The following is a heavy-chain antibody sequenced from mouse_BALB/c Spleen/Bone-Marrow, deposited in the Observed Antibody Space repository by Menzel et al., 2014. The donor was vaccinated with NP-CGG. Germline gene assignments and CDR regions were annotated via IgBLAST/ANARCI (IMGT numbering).Heavy chain of an antibody. D-gene: IGHD2-10*01. CDR2: ISSGGSYT. J-gene: IGHJ3*01. V-gene: IGHV5-9*02. CDR1: GFAFSSYD. CDR3: ARHPYYGNYPAWFAY. Sequence: EVQLQQSGGGLVKPGGSLKLSCAASGFAFSSYDMSWVRQTPEKRLEWVATISSGGSYTYYPDRVKGRFTISRDNARNTLYMQMSSLRCEDTALYDCARHPYYGNYPAWFAYWGQWPLVTVSA.